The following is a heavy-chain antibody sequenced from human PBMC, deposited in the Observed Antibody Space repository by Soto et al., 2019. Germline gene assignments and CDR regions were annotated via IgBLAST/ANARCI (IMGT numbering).Heavy chain of an antibody. CDR2: VYYNGSA. CDR1: GGSLSTYL. J-gene: IGHJ5*02. Sequence: PSETLSLTCIVSGGSLSTYLWSWIRQPPGKGLEWIGAVYYNGSANYNPSLKSRVSISVDTSKNHLSLTLRSATAADTAVYYCARSFFPWGRGTLFTV. V-gene: IGHV4-59*01. CDR3: ARSFFP.